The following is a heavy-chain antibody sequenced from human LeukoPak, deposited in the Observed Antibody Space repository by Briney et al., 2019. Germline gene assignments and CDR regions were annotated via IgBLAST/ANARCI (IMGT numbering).Heavy chain of an antibody. D-gene: IGHD6-19*01. CDR1: GFTFSSYA. CDR3: ATISVADPDY. V-gene: IGHV3-21*01. J-gene: IGHJ4*01. CDR2: ISSTDAHI. Sequence: GGSLRLSCAASGFTFSSYAMSWVRQAPGKGLEWVSLISSTDAHIYYADSVRGRFTVSRDNAKNSLYLQMNSLRPEDTGVYYCATISVADPDYWGQGTLVTVSS.